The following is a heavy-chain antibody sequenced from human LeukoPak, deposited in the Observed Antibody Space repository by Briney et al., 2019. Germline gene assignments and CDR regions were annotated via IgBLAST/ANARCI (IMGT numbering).Heavy chain of an antibody. CDR3: ARHEGGSRNWFDP. CDR2: IYYSGST. V-gene: IGHV4-39*01. Sequence: QTSETLSLTCTVSGGSISSSSYYWGWIRQPPGKGLEWIGTIYYSGSTYYNPSLKSRVTISVDTSKNQFSLKLSSVTAGDTAVYYCARHEGGSRNWFDPWGQGTLVTVSS. J-gene: IGHJ5*02. CDR1: GGSISSSSYY. D-gene: IGHD3-16*01.